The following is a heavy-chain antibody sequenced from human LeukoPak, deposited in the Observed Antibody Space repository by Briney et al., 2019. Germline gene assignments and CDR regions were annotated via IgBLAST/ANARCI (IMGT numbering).Heavy chain of an antibody. V-gene: IGHV3-21*01. J-gene: IGHJ4*02. D-gene: IGHD3-9*01. CDR2: ISSSSSYI. CDR1: GFTFSSYS. Sequence: GGSLRLSCAASGFTFSSYSMNWVRQAPGKGLEWVSSISSSSSYIYYADSVKGRFTISRDNSKNTLYLQMNSLRAEDTAVYYCATITTINSDYWGQGTLVTVSS. CDR3: ATITTINSDY.